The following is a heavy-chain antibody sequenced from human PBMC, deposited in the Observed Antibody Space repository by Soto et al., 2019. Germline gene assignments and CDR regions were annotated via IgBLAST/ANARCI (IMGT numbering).Heavy chain of an antibody. Sequence: GASVKVSCKASGYTFTSYGISWVRQAPGQGLEWMGWISAYNGNTNYAQKLQGRVTMTTDTSTSTAYMELRSLRSDDTAVYYCARLTYYYDSSGYKGDYWGQGTLVTVSS. D-gene: IGHD3-22*01. J-gene: IGHJ4*02. V-gene: IGHV1-18*01. CDR3: ARLTYYYDSSGYKGDY. CDR2: ISAYNGNT. CDR1: GYTFTSYG.